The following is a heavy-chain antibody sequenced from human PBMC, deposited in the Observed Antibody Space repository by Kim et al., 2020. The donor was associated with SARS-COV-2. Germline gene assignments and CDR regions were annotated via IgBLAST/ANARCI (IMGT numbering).Heavy chain of an antibody. J-gene: IGHJ4*02. D-gene: IGHD3-10*01. V-gene: IGHV3-33*01. CDR3: ARDMQFLLYGSGTYYPFDY. Sequence: GGSLRLSCASSGFTLSNYGMHWVRQAPGKGLECVALIWYDGSNKYYANSVKGRFTISRDNSKNTFFLQMNSLRAEDTAVYYCARDMQFLLYGSGTYYPFDYWGQGTLVTVSS. CDR1: GFTLSNYG. CDR2: IWYDGSNK.